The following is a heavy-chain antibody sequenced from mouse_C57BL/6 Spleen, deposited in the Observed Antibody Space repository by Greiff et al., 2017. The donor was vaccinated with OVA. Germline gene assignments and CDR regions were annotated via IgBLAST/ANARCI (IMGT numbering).Heavy chain of an antibody. J-gene: IGHJ4*01. V-gene: IGHV1-52*01. CDR3: ARWYYGSSPYAMDY. CDR1: GYTFTSYW. D-gene: IGHD1-1*01. Sequence: QVQLQQPGAELVRPGSSVKLSCKASGYTFTSYWMHWVKQRPIQGLEWIGNIDPSDSETHYNQKFKDKATLTVDKSSSTAYMQLSSLTSEDSAVYDCARWYYGSSPYAMDYWGQGTSVTVSS. CDR2: IDPSDSET.